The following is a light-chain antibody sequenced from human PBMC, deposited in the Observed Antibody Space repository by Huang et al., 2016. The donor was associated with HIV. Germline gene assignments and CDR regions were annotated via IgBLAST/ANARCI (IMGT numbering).Light chain of an antibody. CDR2: EVS. CDR3: MQGSDLPT. Sequence: DIVMTKTPLSLSVTPGQPASISCKSSQSLLYGDGKTYLDWYVKKAGQSPQLLMYEVSSRFAGVPERFSGSGSGTDFTLRISRVETEDVGVYYCMQGSDLPTFGQGTKVEI. V-gene: IGKV2-29*02. CDR1: QSLLYGDGKTY. J-gene: IGKJ1*01.